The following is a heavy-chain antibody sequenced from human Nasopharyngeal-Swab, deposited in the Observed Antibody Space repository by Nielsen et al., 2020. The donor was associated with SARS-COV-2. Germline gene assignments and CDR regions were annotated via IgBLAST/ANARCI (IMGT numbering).Heavy chain of an antibody. V-gene: IGHV1-46*01. CDR2: INPSGGST. D-gene: IGHD4/OR15-4a*01. J-gene: IGHJ6*02. Sequence: WVRQAPGQGLEWMGIINPSGGSTSYAQKFQGRVTMTRDTSTSTVYMELSSLRSEDTAVYYCARDPTPTGASVLYYYYYGMDVWGQGTTATVSS. CDR3: ARDPTPTGASVLYYYYYGMDV.